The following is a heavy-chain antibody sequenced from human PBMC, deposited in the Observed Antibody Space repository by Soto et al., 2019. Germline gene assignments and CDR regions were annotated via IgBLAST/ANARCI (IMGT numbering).Heavy chain of an antibody. CDR3: ARVSHCSGGSCLYFDI. CDR1: GFTFSIYW. V-gene: IGHV3-74*01. D-gene: IGHD2-15*01. Sequence: HPGGSLRLSCAASGFTFSIYWMHWFRQAPGKGLVWVSRINSDGSSTSYADSVKGRFTISRDNAKNTLYLQMNSLRAEDTAVYYCARVSHCSGGSCLYFDIWGQGTMITVSS. J-gene: IGHJ3*02. CDR2: INSDGSST.